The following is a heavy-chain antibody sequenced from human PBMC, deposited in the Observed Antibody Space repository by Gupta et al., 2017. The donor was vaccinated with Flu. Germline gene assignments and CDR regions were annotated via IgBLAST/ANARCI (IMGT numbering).Heavy chain of an antibody. V-gene: IGHV4-34*01. CDR1: GMSLSGYY. J-gene: IGHJ4*02. D-gene: IGHD3-10*01. CDR3: ARGPTMVRGITPPNDY. Sequence: QVQLQQWGAGLLKPSETLSLTCAVHGMSLSGYYWSWIRQPPGEGLEWIGEINHSGRTYYNPSLTSRVTISVDTSQNQFSLRLRSVTAADTAVYYCARGPTMVRGITPPNDYWGQGTLVTVSS. CDR2: INHSGRT.